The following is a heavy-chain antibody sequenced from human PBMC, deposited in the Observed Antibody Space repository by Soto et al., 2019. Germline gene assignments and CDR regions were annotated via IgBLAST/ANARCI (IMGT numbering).Heavy chain of an antibody. CDR3: ARDTYSGYDFGL. CDR1: GYTFTSNS. J-gene: IGHJ5*02. Sequence: QVQLVQSGAEVKKPGASVKVSCKASGYTFTSNSIGWVRQAPGQGLEWMGWINVYNGNTKYAQQLQGRVTLTTDTSTSTAYMDLRSLRSDDTAVYYCARDTYSGYDFGLWGQGTLVTVSS. V-gene: IGHV1-18*04. D-gene: IGHD5-12*01. CDR2: INVYNGNT.